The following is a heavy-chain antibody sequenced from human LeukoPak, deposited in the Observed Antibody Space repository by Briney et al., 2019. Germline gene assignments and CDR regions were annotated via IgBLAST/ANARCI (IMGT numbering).Heavy chain of an antibody. CDR2: IYYSGST. CDR3: ARGGYGGKRYFQH. J-gene: IGHJ1*01. Sequence: SETLSLTCTVSGGSISSYYWSWIRQPPGKGLEWIGYIYYSGSTNYNPSLKSRVTISADTSKNQFSLKLSSVTAADTAVYYCARGGYGGKRYFQHWGQGTLVTVSS. V-gene: IGHV4-59*01. D-gene: IGHD4-23*01. CDR1: GGSISSYY.